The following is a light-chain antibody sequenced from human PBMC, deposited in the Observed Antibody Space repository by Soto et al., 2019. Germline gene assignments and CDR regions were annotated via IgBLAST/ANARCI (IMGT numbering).Light chain of an antibody. Sequence: EVVMTQSPATLSVSPGDRATLSCRASQTVHSNFAWYQQTPGQAPRLVIYGASTRATGVPVRFSGSGSGTDFTLTISSLQPEDFALYFCQQYNAWPYTFGQGTKLEIK. CDR3: QQYNAWPYT. CDR2: GAS. CDR1: QTVHSN. J-gene: IGKJ2*01. V-gene: IGKV3-15*01.